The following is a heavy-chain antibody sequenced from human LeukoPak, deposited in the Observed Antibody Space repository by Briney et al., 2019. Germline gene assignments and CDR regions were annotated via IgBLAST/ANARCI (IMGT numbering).Heavy chain of an antibody. CDR1: GFIFSNYA. D-gene: IGHD3-10*01. CDR2: TSYDGSSE. J-gene: IGHJ6*02. CDR3: ARDSLLLFGEGHMDV. Sequence: SGRSLRLSCAASGFIFSNYAIHWVRQAPGKGLEWVAVTSYDGSSEYYADSVKGRFNISRDNSKNTVSLQMSSLRVEDTAVYYCARDSLLLFGEGHMDVWGQGTTVTVSS. V-gene: IGHV3-30*04.